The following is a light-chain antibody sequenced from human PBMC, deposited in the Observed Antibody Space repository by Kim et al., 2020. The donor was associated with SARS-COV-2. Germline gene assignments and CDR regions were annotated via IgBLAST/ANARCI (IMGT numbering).Light chain of an antibody. J-gene: IGKJ1*01. CDR3: LQDYNDTWT. CDR2: AAS. Sequence: AFQMTQSPSSLSASVGDRVTIACRASQGISNYLGWYQQKPGKAPKFLIYAASSLQSGVPSRFSGSGSGTNFTLTISCLQPEDFATYYCLQDYNDTWTFRQGTRVEIK. V-gene: IGKV1-6*01. CDR1: QGISNY.